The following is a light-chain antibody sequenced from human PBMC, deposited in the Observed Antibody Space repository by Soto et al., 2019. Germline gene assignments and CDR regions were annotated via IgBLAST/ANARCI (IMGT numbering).Light chain of an antibody. CDR1: QSVSSN. J-gene: IGKJ4*01. CDR3: QQYNSWPPLT. V-gene: IGKV3-15*01. CDR2: GAS. Sequence: EIVMTQSPATLSVSPGERATLSCRASQSVSSNLAWYQQKPGQAPRLLIYGASTTATGIPARFSGSGSGTDCTLTISSLQSEDLAVYYCQQYNSWPPLTFGGGTKVEIK.